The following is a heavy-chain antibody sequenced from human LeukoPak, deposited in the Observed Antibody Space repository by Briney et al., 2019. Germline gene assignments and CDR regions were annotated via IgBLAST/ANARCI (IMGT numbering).Heavy chain of an antibody. CDR2: ISSSSSTI. Sequence: GGSLRLSCAASGFTFSSYSMNWVRQAPGKGLEWVSYISSSSSTIYYADSVKGRFTISRDNAKNSLYLQLNSLRAEDTAVYYCARDVTYYYDSSGSGAFDIWGQGTMVTVSS. V-gene: IGHV3-48*01. J-gene: IGHJ3*02. CDR1: GFTFSSYS. D-gene: IGHD3-22*01. CDR3: ARDVTYYYDSSGSGAFDI.